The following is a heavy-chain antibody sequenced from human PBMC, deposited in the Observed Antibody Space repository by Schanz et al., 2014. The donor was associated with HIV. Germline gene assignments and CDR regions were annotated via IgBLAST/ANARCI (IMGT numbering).Heavy chain of an antibody. Sequence: VQLVESGGGLVNPGGSLRLSCVGSGFTFRNAWVGWVRQAPGRGLEWVAAMWYDESHKGYADSVKGRFTISRDNSKNTLYLEMNSLRPEDTAVYYCARETSGFSTSWPPRYHYYGMDVWGQGTTVTVSS. CDR1: GFTFRNAW. J-gene: IGHJ6*02. V-gene: IGHV3-33*08. CDR2: MWYDESHK. CDR3: ARETSGFSTSWPPRYHYYGMDV. D-gene: IGHD6-13*01.